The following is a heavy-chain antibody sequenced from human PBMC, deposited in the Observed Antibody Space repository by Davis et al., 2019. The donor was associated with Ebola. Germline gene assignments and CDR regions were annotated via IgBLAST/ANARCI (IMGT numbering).Heavy chain of an antibody. CDR3: ARMPLDYYYGMDV. V-gene: IGHV3-30*03. CDR2: ISYDGSNK. D-gene: IGHD2-2*01. Sequence: PGGSLRLSCAASGFTFSSYSMNWVRQAPGKGLEWVAVISYDGSNKYYADSVKGRFTISRDNSKNTLYLQMNSLRAEDTAVYYCARMPLDYYYGMDVWGKGTTVTVSS. CDR1: GFTFSSYS. J-gene: IGHJ6*04.